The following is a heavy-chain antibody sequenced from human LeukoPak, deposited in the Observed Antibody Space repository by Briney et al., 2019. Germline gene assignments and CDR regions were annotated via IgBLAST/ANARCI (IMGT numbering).Heavy chain of an antibody. CDR1: GGTFSSYT. CDR2: IIPILGIA. V-gene: IGHV1-69*04. J-gene: IGHJ4*02. CDR3: AKEGFDY. Sequence: ASVKVSCKASGGTFSSYTISWVRQAPGQGLEWMGRIIPILGIANYAQKFQGRVTITSDTSRSTAYMELSSLTSEDTAVYYCAKEGFDYWGQGTLVTVSS.